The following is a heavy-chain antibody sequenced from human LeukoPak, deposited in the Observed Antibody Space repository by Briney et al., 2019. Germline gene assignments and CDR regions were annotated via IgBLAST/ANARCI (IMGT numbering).Heavy chain of an antibody. CDR3: ARELGGIDIRPKSGTFDY. V-gene: IGHV1-46*01. CDR2: TNPRGGTT. CDR1: GYTFTNYY. Sequence: GASVKVSCKASGYTFTNYYVHWVRQAPGQGPEWMGITNPRGGTTVYAQKFRGRVTLTRDTSTNTVYMELSSLTPEDTAVFYCARELGGIDIRPKSGTFDYWGQGTLVTVSS. J-gene: IGHJ4*02. D-gene: IGHD1-1*01.